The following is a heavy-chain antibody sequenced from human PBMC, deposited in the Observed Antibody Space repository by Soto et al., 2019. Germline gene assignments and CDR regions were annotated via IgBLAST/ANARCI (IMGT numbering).Heavy chain of an antibody. J-gene: IGHJ4*02. Sequence: ASVKVSCKVSGYTLTELSMHWVRQAPGKGLEWMGGFDPEDGETIYAQKFQGRVTMTEDTSTDTAYMELSSLRSEDTAVYYCASRFLEWLPFDYWGQGTLVTVSS. CDR3: ASRFLEWLPFDY. V-gene: IGHV1-24*01. D-gene: IGHD3-3*01. CDR2: FDPEDGET. CDR1: GYTLTELS.